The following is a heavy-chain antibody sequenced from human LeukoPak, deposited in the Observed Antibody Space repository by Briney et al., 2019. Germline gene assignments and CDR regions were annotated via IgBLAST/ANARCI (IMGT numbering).Heavy chain of an antibody. CDR3: AREWGRITMVRGAQPPSHFDY. V-gene: IGHV4-59*12. CDR2: IYYSGNT. J-gene: IGHJ4*02. D-gene: IGHD3-10*01. CDR1: GGSISNYY. Sequence: SETLSLTCTVSGGSISNYYWSWIRQPPGKGLEWIGYIYYSGNTNYNPSLKSRVTISVDTSKNQFSLKLSSVTAADTAVYYCAREWGRITMVRGAQPPSHFDYWGQGTLVTVSS.